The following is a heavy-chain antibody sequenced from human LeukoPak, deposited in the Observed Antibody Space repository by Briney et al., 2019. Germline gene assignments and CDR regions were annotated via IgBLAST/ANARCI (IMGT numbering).Heavy chain of an antibody. Sequence: ASETLSLTCTVSGYSIRSGFYWGWIRQPPGKGLEWIGNIYHSGITYYTPSLKSRVTISVDTSKNQIYLKLSSVTAADTAVYYCARAVGYFDWLPLFDYWGQGTLVTVSS. CDR2: IYHSGIT. V-gene: IGHV4-38-2*02. D-gene: IGHD3-9*01. CDR1: GYSIRSGFY. J-gene: IGHJ4*02. CDR3: ARAVGYFDWLPLFDY.